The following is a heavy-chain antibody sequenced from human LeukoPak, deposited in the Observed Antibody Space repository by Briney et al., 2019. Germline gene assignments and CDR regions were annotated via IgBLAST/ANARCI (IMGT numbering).Heavy chain of an antibody. V-gene: IGHV4-30-2*01. CDR3: ARASNPQVYYYYMDV. Sequence: SETLSLTCTVSGYSISSGGYYWSWIRQPPGKGLEWIGYIYHSGSTYYNPSLKSRVTISVDRSKNQFSLKLSSVTAADTAVYYCARASNPQVYYYYMDVWGKGTTVTVSS. CDR1: GYSISSGGYY. J-gene: IGHJ6*03. CDR2: IYHSGST. D-gene: IGHD4-11*01.